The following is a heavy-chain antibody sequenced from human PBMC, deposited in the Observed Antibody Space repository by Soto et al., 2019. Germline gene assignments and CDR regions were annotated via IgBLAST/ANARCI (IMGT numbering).Heavy chain of an antibody. V-gene: IGHV1-69*01. J-gene: IGHJ6*02. D-gene: IGHD7-27*01. CDR1: GGTFNRYT. Sequence: VQLVQSGAEVKKPGSSVKLSCKASGGTFNRYTISWVRQAPGQGLEWMGGIIPIFGTANYAQKFQGRVAIIADESTSAAYVELRSLRSEDTAVYYCALWGFRDGNNAKYNYSGMDVWGQGPKVTVSS. CDR3: ALWGFRDGNNAKYNYSGMDV. CDR2: IIPIFGTA.